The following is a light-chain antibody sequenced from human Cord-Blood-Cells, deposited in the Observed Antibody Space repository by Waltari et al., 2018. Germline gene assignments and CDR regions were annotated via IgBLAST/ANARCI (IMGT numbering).Light chain of an antibody. J-gene: IGLJ2*01. V-gene: IGLV2-14*01. Sequence: QSALPQPPSVSGSPRQSITIPRTGTRSDVGGYNYGSWYQQHPGKAPKLMIYDVSNRPSGVSNRFSGSKSGNTASLTISGLQAEDEADYYCSSYTSSSTVVFGGGTKLTVL. CDR1: RSDVGGYNY. CDR3: SSYTSSSTVV. CDR2: DVS.